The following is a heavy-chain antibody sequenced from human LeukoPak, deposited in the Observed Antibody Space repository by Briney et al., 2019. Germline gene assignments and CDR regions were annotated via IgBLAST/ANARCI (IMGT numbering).Heavy chain of an antibody. J-gene: IGHJ4*02. Sequence: SETLSLTCTVSGGSISSYYWSWIRQPPGKGLEWIGYIYTSGSTNYNPSLKSRVTISVDTSKNQFTLKLSSVTAADTAVYYCARRTVAGTLDYWGQGTLVTVPS. CDR3: ARRTVAGTLDY. D-gene: IGHD6-19*01. V-gene: IGHV4-4*09. CDR2: IYTSGST. CDR1: GGSISSYY.